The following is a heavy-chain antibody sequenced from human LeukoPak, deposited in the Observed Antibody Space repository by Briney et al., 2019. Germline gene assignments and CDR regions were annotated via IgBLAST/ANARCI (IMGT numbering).Heavy chain of an antibody. V-gene: IGHV4-4*02. CDR3: ARHYYDILTGYYTQYYYYGMDV. CDR1: GGSISSSNW. J-gene: IGHJ6*02. CDR2: IYHSGST. Sequence: SGTLSLTCAVSGGSISSSNWWSWVRQPPGKGLEWIGEIYHSGSTNYNPSLKSRVTISVDKSKNQFSLKLSSVTAADTAVYYCARHYYDILTGYYTQYYYYGMDVWGQGTTVTVSS. D-gene: IGHD3-9*01.